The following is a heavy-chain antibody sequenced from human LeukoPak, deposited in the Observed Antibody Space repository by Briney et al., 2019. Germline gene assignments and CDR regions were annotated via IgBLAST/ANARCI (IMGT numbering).Heavy chain of an antibody. CDR2: IIPIFGTA. Sequence: ASVKVSCKASGGTFSSYAISWVRQAPGQGLEWMGGIIPIFGTANYAQKFQGRVTITADESTGTAYMELSSLRSEDTAVYYCAREQRGIAAAGTSFDYWGQGTLVTVSS. CDR3: AREQRGIAAAGTSFDY. D-gene: IGHD6-13*01. J-gene: IGHJ4*02. CDR1: GGTFSSYA. V-gene: IGHV1-69*13.